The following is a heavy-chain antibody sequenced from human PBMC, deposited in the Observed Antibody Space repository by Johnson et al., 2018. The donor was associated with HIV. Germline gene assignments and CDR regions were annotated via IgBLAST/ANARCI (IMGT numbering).Heavy chain of an antibody. Sequence: QMQLVESGGGVVQPGRSLRLSCAASGFTFSSYAMHWVRQAPGKGLEWVAVISYDGSNKYYADSVKGRFTISRDNSKNLLYLQMNSLRPEDTAVYYCARANLSPFGGVKDAFDVWGQGTMVTVSS. CDR3: ARANLSPFGGVKDAFDV. V-gene: IGHV3-30*04. CDR1: GFTFSSYA. J-gene: IGHJ3*01. D-gene: IGHD3-16*01. CDR2: ISYDGSNK.